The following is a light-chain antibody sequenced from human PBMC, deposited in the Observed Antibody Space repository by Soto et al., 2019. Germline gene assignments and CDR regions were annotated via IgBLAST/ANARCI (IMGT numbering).Light chain of an antibody. J-gene: IGKJ2*03. CDR1: QSVTSTY. Sequence: EIVLTQSPVTLSLSPGERATLSCRASQSVTSTYLAWYQQKPGQSPRLIIYGGSTRASGFPDRFSGRGSGTDFTLTISRLEPEDSAVYYCHCQQFDSSRVYSFGQGTKLEI. V-gene: IGKV3-20*01. CDR3: QQFDSSRVYS. CDR2: GGS.